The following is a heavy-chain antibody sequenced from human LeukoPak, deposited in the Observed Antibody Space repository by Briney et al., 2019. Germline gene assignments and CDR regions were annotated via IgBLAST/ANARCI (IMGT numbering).Heavy chain of an antibody. D-gene: IGHD1-26*01. J-gene: IGHJ4*02. Sequence: ASVKVSCKASGYTFTGYYMHWVRQAPGQGLEWMGWINPNSGGTNYAQKFQGRVTMTRDTSISTAYMELSRLRSDDTAVYYCAREVQWELLGEGISYWGQGTLVTVSS. CDR3: AREVQWELLGEGISY. CDR1: GYTFTGYY. CDR2: INPNSGGT. V-gene: IGHV1-2*02.